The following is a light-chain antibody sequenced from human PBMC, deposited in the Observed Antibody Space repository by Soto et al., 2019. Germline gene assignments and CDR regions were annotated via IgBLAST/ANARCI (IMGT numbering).Light chain of an antibody. CDR1: SSNIGSNY. J-gene: IGLJ2*01. Sequence: QSVLTQPTSASGTPGQRVTISCSGSSSNIGSNYVYWYQQLPGTAPKLLIYRNNQRPSGVPDRFSGSKSGTSASLAISGLRSKDEADYYCAAWDDSLSGVVFGGGTKLTVL. V-gene: IGLV1-47*01. CDR3: AAWDDSLSGVV. CDR2: RNN.